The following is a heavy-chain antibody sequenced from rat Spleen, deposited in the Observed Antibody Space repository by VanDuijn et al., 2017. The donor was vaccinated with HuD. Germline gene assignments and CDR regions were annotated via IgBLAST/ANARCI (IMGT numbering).Heavy chain of an antibody. V-gene: IGHV5-31*01. Sequence: EVQLVESGGGLVQPGRSLKVSCVASGFTFNNNWMTWIRQAPGKGLEWVASITNTGVSTYYSDSVKGRFTIYRDTAKSTLYLQMNSLRSEDTATYYCTRDNERSYVMDAWGQGASVTVSS. CDR3: TRDNERSYVMDA. CDR1: GFTFNNNW. J-gene: IGHJ4*01. CDR2: ITNTGVST.